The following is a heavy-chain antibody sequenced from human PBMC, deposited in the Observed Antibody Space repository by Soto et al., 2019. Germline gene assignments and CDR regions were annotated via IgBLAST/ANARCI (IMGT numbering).Heavy chain of an antibody. CDR1: GFSFSIYA. V-gene: IGHV3-23*01. D-gene: IGHD2-15*01. CDR2: ISGSGGRT. J-gene: IGHJ6*02. Sequence: HPGGSLRLSCEASGFSFSIYAMSWVRQAPGKGLERVSVISGSGGRTYYADSVKGRFTMSRDNSKNTLYLQMDSLRAEDTAVYYCAKEVVVESAGRSHYYYYGLDVWGQGTTVTVSS. CDR3: AKEVVVESAGRSHYYYYGLDV.